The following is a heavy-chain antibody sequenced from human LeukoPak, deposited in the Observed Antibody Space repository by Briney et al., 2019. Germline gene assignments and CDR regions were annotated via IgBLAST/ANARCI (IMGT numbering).Heavy chain of an antibody. J-gene: IGHJ4*02. V-gene: IGHV3-21*01. CDR1: GFTFSSYS. Sequence: GGSLRLSCAASGFTFSSYSMNWVRQAPGKGLEWVSSISSSSSYIYYAGSVKGRFTISRDNAKNSLYLQMNSLRAEDTAVYYCARRALAGMVDYWGQGTLVTVSS. CDR2: ISSSSSYI. CDR3: ARRALAGMVDY. D-gene: IGHD6-19*01.